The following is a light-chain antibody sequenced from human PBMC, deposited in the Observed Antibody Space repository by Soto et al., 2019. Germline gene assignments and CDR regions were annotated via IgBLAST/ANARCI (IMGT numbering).Light chain of an antibody. CDR1: SSNIGGNS. J-gene: IGLJ3*02. CDR3: AAWDDSLNGWV. Sequence: QSVVTQPPSVSAAPGQKVTISCSGSSSNIGGNSVSWYQQLPGTAPKLLIYENKQRPSGVPDRFSGSKSDTSASLAISGLLSDDESDYYCAAWDDSLNGWVFGGGTKVTVL. CDR2: ENK. V-gene: IGLV1-44*01.